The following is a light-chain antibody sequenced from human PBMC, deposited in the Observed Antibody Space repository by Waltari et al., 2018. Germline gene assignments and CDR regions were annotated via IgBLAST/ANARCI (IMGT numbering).Light chain of an antibody. CDR3: SSYTSSSTLV. Sequence: QSALTQPASVSGSPGQSIPIPCTGTSRYVGGYNYVPWYQQHPGKAPKLMIYDVSKRPSGVSNRFSGSKSGNTASLTISGLQAEDEADYYCSSYTSSSTLVFGGGTKLTVL. J-gene: IGLJ2*01. CDR2: DVS. CDR1: SRYVGGYNY. V-gene: IGLV2-14*01.